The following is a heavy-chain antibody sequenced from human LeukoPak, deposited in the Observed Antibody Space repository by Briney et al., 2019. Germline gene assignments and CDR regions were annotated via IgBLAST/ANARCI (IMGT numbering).Heavy chain of an antibody. V-gene: IGHV3-48*03. Sequence: GGSLRLSCAASGFTFSSHEMNWVRQAPGKGLEWVSYISSSGSTIYYADSVKGRFTISRDNAKNSLYLQMNSLRAEDTAVYYCARERRVVRGVIGYYYYYMDVWGKGTTVTISS. CDR2: ISSSGSTI. CDR3: ARERRVVRGVIGYYYYYMDV. D-gene: IGHD3-10*01. J-gene: IGHJ6*03. CDR1: GFTFSSHE.